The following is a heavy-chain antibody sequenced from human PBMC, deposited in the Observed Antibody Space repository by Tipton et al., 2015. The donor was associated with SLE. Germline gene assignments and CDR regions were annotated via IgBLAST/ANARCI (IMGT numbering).Heavy chain of an antibody. CDR2: IYYSGST. D-gene: IGHD2-2*01. CDR3: AREPLTYCSSTSCSWAFDI. V-gene: IGHV4-59*01. CDR1: GGSFSGYY. J-gene: IGHJ3*02. Sequence: TLSLTCAVYGGSFSGYYWSWIRQPPGKGLEWIGYIYYSGSTNYNPSLKSRVTISVDTSKNQFSLKLSSVTAADTAVYYCAREPLTYCSSTSCSWAFDIWGQGTMGTVCS.